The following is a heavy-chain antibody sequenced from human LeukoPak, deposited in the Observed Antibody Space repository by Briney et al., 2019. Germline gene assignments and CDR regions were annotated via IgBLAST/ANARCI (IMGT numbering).Heavy chain of an antibody. V-gene: IGHV4-34*01. CDR3: ARGGQWLGGWYFDL. Sequence: PSETLSLTCAVYGGSFSGFYWTWIRQPPGKGLQWIGEINHSGSTNYNPSLKSRVTMSVDTSKNQFSLKLSSVTAADTAVYYCARGGQWLGGWYFDLWGRGTLVTVSS. CDR2: INHSGST. J-gene: IGHJ2*01. D-gene: IGHD6-19*01. CDR1: GGSFSGFY.